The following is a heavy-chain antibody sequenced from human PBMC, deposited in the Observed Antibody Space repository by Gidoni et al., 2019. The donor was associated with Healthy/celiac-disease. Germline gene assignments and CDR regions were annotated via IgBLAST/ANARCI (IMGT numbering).Heavy chain of an antibody. CDR1: GFTFSRYS. CDR3: ARVLYSGSAWDAFDI. V-gene: IGHV3-21*01. J-gene: IGHJ3*02. Sequence: EVQLVESGGGLVKPGGSLRLSCAASGFTFSRYSMNWVRQAPGKGLEWVSSISRSSSYIYYADSVKRRFTISRDNAKNSLFLQMNSLRADDTAVYYCARVLYSGSAWDAFDIWGQGTMVTVSS. D-gene: IGHD1-26*01. CDR2: ISRSSSYI.